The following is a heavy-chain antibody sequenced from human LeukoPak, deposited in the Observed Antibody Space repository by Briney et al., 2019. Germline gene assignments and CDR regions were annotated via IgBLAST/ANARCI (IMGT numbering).Heavy chain of an antibody. CDR1: GFTFSSYG. D-gene: IGHD5-12*01. V-gene: IGHV3-33*08. Sequence: PGRSLRLSCAASGFTFSSYGMHWVRQAPGKGLEWVAVIWYDGSNKYYADSVKGRFTISRDNSRRIVYLQMDSLRPEDTAVYYCATDGYHYFDCWGQGTLVTVSS. CDR3: ATDGYHYFDC. J-gene: IGHJ4*02. CDR2: IWYDGSNK.